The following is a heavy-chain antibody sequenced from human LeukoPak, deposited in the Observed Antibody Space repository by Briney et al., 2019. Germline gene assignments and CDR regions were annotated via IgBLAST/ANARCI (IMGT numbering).Heavy chain of an antibody. CDR3: ARPKSLGATGNYFDY. Sequence: ASVKVSCKASGGTFSSYAISWVRQAPGQGLEWMGRIIPIFGTANYAQKFQGRVTITTDESTSTAYMELSSLRSEDTAVYYYARPKSLGATGNYFDYWGQGTLVTVSS. V-gene: IGHV1-69*05. J-gene: IGHJ4*02. D-gene: IGHD1-26*01. CDR2: IIPIFGTA. CDR1: GGTFSSYA.